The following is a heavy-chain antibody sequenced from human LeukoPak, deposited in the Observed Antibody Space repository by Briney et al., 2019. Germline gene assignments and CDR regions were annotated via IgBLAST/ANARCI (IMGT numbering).Heavy chain of an antibody. CDR1: GYTFTGYY. D-gene: IGHD3-10*01. CDR3: ARDGYYYGSGSYYDFDY. CDR2: INPNSGGT. V-gene: IGHV1-2*02. Sequence: GASVKVSCKASGYTFTGYYMHWVRQAPGQGLEWMGWINPNSGGTNYAQKFQGRVTMTRDTPISTAYMELSRLRSDDTAVYYCARDGYYYGSGSYYDFDYWGQGTLVTVSS. J-gene: IGHJ4*02.